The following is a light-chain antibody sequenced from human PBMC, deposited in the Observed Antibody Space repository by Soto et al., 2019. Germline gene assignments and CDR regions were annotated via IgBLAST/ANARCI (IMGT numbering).Light chain of an antibody. Sequence: QSVLTQPPSVSGAPGQRVTISCTGTSSNIGTGYEVHWYQQLPGTAPKLLIYDNYKRPSGVPDRFSGSKSGTSAFLAITGLQAEDEADYYCQSNDRGLGGVIFGGGTKLTVL. V-gene: IGLV1-40*01. CDR3: QSNDRGLGGVI. J-gene: IGLJ2*01. CDR2: DNY. CDR1: SSNIGTGYE.